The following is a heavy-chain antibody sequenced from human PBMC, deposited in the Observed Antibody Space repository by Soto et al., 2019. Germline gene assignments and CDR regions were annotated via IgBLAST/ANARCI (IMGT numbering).Heavy chain of an antibody. D-gene: IGHD4-17*01. Sequence: QLQLQESGSGLVKPSQTLSLTCAVSGGSISSGGYSWSWIRQPPGKGLEWIGYIYHSGSTYYNPSLKSRVTXXVXRXXNQFSLKLSSVTAADTAVYYCARGTTVTPNWYFDLWGRGTLVTVSS. CDR1: GGSISSGGYS. J-gene: IGHJ2*01. V-gene: IGHV4-30-2*01. CDR2: IYHSGST. CDR3: ARGTTVTPNWYFDL.